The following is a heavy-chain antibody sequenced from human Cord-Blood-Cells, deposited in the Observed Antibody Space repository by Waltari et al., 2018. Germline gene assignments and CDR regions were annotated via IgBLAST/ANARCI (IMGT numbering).Heavy chain of an antibody. CDR3: ARDLGYDSSHSYFDY. D-gene: IGHD3-22*01. J-gene: IGHJ4*02. CDR2: ISSSSSTI. V-gene: IGHV3-48*02. CDR1: GFTFSSYS. Sequence: EVQLVESGGGLVQPGGSLRLSCAASGFTFSSYSMNWVRQAPGEGLEWVSYISSSSSTIYYADSVKGRFTISRDNAKNSLYLQMNSLRDEDTAVYYCARDLGYDSSHSYFDYWGQGTLVTVAS.